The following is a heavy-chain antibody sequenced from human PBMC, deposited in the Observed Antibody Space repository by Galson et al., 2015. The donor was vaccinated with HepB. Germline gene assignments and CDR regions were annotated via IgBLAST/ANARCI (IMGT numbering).Heavy chain of an antibody. CDR2: ISGSGGST. V-gene: IGHV3-23*01. CDR3: AKDQLSGDLDRVTTDAFDI. CDR1: GFTFSSYA. J-gene: IGHJ3*02. D-gene: IGHD4-17*01. Sequence: SLRLSCAASGFTFSSYAMSWVRQAPGKGLEWVSAISGSGGSTYYADPVKGRFTISRDNSKNTLYLQMNSLRAEDTAVYYCAKDQLSGDLDRVTTDAFDIWGQGTMVTVSS.